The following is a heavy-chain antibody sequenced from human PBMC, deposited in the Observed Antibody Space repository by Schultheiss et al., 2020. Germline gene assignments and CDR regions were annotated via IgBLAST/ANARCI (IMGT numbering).Heavy chain of an antibody. J-gene: IGHJ4*02. Sequence: GGSLRLSCAASGFTFSSYAMSWVRQAPGKGLEWVSAISGSGGSTYYADSVKGRFTISRDNSKNTLYLQMNSLRAEDTAVYYCAKAPLYRSGPSTTYDYWGQGTLVTVSS. CDR1: GFTFSSYA. CDR3: AKAPLYRSGPSTTYDY. V-gene: IGHV3-23*01. CDR2: ISGSGGST. D-gene: IGHD6-19*01.